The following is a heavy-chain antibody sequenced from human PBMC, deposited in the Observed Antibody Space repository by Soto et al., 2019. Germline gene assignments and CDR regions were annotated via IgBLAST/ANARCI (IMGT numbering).Heavy chain of an antibody. J-gene: IGHJ4*02. CDR1: GFTFSSYG. D-gene: IGHD2-21*02. Sequence: GGSLRLSCAASGFTFSSYGMHWVRQAPGKGLEWVAVISYDGSNKYYADSVKGRFTISRDNSKNTLYLQMNSLRAEDTAVYYCAKALVVTAIPTLDYWGQGTLVTVSS. CDR3: AKALVVTAIPTLDY. V-gene: IGHV3-30*18. CDR2: ISYDGSNK.